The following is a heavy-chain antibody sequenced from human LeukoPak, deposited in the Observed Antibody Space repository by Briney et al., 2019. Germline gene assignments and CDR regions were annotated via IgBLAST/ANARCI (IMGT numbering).Heavy chain of an antibody. CDR1: GYTFTSYE. V-gene: IGHV1-8*01. D-gene: IGHD2-15*01. J-gene: IGHJ4*02. CDR2: MNPNSGNT. Sequence: ASVKVSCKASGYTFTSYEINWVRQAAGQGLEWMGWMNPNSGNTGYAQRFQGRVTMTRNTSISTAYMELSSLRSEDTAVYYCARGLMRLLRVCVYWGQGTLVTVSS. CDR3: ARGLMRLLRVCVY.